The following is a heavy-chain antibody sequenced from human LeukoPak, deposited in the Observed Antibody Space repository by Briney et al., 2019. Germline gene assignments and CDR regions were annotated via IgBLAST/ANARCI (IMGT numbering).Heavy chain of an antibody. D-gene: IGHD5-12*01. CDR1: GGSISSYY. CDR2: IYASGST. V-gene: IGHV4-4*09. Sequence: KASETQSLTCTVSGGSISSYYWSWIRQPPGKGLEWIGYIYASGSTTYNPSLKSRVTISIDTSKNQFSLKLSSVTAADTAVYYCARRATMLAGGYFDYWGQGTLVSVSS. CDR3: ARRATMLAGGYFDY. J-gene: IGHJ4*02.